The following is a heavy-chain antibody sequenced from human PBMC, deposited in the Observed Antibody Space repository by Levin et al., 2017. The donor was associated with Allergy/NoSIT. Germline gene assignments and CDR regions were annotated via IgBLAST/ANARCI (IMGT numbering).Heavy chain of an antibody. CDR3: ARGYCSGGSCFPADY. CDR2: INHSGST. V-gene: IGHV4-34*01. CDR1: GGSFSGYY. Sequence: GSLRLSCAVYGGSFSGYYWSWIRQPPGKGLEWIGEINHSGSTNYNPSLKSRVTISVDTSKNQFSLKLSSVTAADTAVYYCARGYCSGGSCFPADYWGQGTLVTVSS. D-gene: IGHD2-15*01. J-gene: IGHJ4*02.